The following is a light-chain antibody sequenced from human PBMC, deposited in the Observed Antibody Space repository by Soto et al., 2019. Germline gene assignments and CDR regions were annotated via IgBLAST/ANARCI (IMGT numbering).Light chain of an antibody. Sequence: QSVLTQPASVSGSPGQSITISCAGTRTDVGGYNYVSWYQQHPGKAPRVMIYEVSNRPSGVSNRFSGPKSGNTASLPISGLQTEAEAAYYCTSYRSDRTYVSGGGRTVTV. CDR2: EVS. V-gene: IGLV2-14*01. J-gene: IGLJ1*01. CDR3: TSYRSDRTYV. CDR1: RTDVGGYNY.